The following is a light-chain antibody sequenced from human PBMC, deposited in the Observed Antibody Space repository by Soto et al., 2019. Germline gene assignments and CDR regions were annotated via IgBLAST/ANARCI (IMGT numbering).Light chain of an antibody. CDR3: QQYNSYPLT. CDR1: QTINSW. J-gene: IGKJ4*01. V-gene: IGKV1-5*03. Sequence: DIQMTQSPSTLSASVGDRVTITCRASQTINSWLAWYQQKPGKAPKLLIYATSNLESGVPSRFSGSGSGTEFTLTISSLQPDDFATYYCQQYNSYPLTFGGGTKVDIK. CDR2: ATS.